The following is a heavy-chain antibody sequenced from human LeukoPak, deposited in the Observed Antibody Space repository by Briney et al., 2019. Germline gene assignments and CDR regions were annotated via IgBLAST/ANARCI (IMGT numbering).Heavy chain of an antibody. CDR1: GFTFSDYA. Sequence: GGSLRLSCAASGFTFSDYALSWVRQAPGKGLEWVSVISGSGGTTYYADSVKGRFTISRDSSKNTLYLQMNSLRAEDTAVYYCAKVSGGGLYYDGMDVWGQGTTVTVSS. V-gene: IGHV3-23*01. CDR2: ISGSGGTT. CDR3: AKVSGGGLYYDGMDV. J-gene: IGHJ6*02. D-gene: IGHD1-14*01.